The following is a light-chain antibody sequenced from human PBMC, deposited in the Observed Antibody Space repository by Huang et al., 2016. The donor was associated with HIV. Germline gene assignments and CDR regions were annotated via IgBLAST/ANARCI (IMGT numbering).Light chain of an antibody. CDR3: QHYDDPYT. CDR2: DAS. Sequence: DIQMTQSPSSLSASVGDRVTITCQSSQDISNYFRWYQHKPGRAPKPFIFDASSLETGVPSRFSGRGSGTYFTLTIASLQPEDVATYYCQHYDDPYTFGQGTKLEIK. V-gene: IGKV1-33*01. CDR1: QDISNY. J-gene: IGKJ2*01.